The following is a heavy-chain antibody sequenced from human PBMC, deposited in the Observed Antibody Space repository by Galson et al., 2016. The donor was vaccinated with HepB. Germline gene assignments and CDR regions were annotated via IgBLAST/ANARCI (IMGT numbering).Heavy chain of an antibody. Sequence: SVKVSCKASGYTFTSYGFHWVRQAPGQRLEWMGWINGGHGNTKYSQKFQGRVTITRDTSANTAYMELSSLRYEDTAVYYCATGLRGGRFDPWGQGTLVTVSS. CDR2: INGGHGNT. CDR3: ATGLRGGRFDP. D-gene: IGHD3-16*01. CDR1: GYTFTSYG. V-gene: IGHV1-3*01. J-gene: IGHJ5*02.